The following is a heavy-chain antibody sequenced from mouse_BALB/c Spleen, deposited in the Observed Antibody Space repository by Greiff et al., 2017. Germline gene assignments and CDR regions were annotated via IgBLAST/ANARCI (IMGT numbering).Heavy chain of an antibody. CDR3: AREGEPYYAMDY. V-gene: IGHV1-9*01. CDR2: ILPGSGST. CDR1: GYTFSSYW. J-gene: IGHJ4*01. Sequence: QVQLQQSGAELMKPGASVKISCKATGYTFSSYWIEWVKQRPGHGLEWIGEILPGSGSTNYNEKFKGKATFTADTSSNTAYMQLSSLTSEDSAVYYCAREGEPYYAMDYWGQGTSVTVSS.